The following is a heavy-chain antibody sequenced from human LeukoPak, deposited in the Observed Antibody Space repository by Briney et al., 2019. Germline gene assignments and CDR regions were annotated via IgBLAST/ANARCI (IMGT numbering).Heavy chain of an antibody. CDR3: AKDSRRLVRGDMDY. D-gene: IGHD3-10*01. V-gene: IGHV3-23*01. CDR1: GFTFSSYA. CDR2: ISGSGGST. J-gene: IGHJ4*02. Sequence: GGSLRLSCAASGFTFSSYAMSWVRQAPGKGLEWVSAISGSGGSTYYADSVEGRFTISRDNSKNTLYLQMNSLRAEDTAVYYCAKDSRRLVRGDMDYWGQGTLVTVSS.